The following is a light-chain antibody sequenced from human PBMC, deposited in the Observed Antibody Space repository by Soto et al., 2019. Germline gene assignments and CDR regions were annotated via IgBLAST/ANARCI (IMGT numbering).Light chain of an antibody. CDR3: QQYHNWPPRT. CDR1: QYINTR. CDR2: QTS. Sequence: EIVLTQSPATLSSFPGDRVTLSCMASQYINTRLAWYQHRPGQAPRLLIYQTSIRATGVPARFSGSGSGTEFTLTISSLQSEDFAVYYCQQYHNWPPRTFGQGTKVDIK. V-gene: IGKV3-15*01. J-gene: IGKJ1*01.